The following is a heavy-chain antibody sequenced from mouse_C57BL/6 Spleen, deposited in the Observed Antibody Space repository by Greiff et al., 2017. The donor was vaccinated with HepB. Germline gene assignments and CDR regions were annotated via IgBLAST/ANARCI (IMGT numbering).Heavy chain of an antibody. CDR3: ARWGNWAMDY. D-gene: IGHD2-1*01. CDR2: ISYDGSN. J-gene: IGHJ4*01. Sequence: EVQLQESGPGLVKPSQSLSLTCSVTGYSITSGYYWNWIRQFPGNKLEWMGYISYDGSNNYNPSLKNRISITRDTSKNQFFLKLNSVTTEDTATYYCARWGNWAMDYWGQGTSVTVSS. CDR1: GYSITSGYY. V-gene: IGHV3-6*01.